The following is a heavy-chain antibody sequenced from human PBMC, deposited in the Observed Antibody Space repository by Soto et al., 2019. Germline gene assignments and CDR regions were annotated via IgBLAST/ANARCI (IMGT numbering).Heavy chain of an antibody. D-gene: IGHD2-21*01. CDR3: ARSIYCGGDCLDWYFDL. CDR1: GGSISSYY. Sequence: QVQLQESGPGLVKPSETLSLTCTVSGGSISSYYWSWIRQPPGKGLEWIGYIYYSGSTNYNPSLTSRVTISVDTSKNQFSLKLSSVTAADTAVYYCARSIYCGGDCLDWYFDLWGRGTLVTVSS. CDR2: IYYSGST. V-gene: IGHV4-59*08. J-gene: IGHJ2*01.